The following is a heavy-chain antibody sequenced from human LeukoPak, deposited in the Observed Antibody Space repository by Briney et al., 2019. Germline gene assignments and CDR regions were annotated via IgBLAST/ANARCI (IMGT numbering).Heavy chain of an antibody. V-gene: IGHV1-2*06. CDR1: GYIFTDYY. CDR3: ARVLAVAGWFDP. CDR2: INPNSGGT. J-gene: IGHJ5*02. D-gene: IGHD6-19*01. Sequence: ASVKVSCKASGYIFTDYYMHWVRQAPGQELGWMGRINPNSGGTNYAQKFQGRVTMTRDTSISTAYMELSRLRSDDTAVYYCARVLAVAGWFDPWGQGTLVTVSS.